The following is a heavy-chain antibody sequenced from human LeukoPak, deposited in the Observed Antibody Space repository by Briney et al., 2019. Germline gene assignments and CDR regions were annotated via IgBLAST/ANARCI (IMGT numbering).Heavy chain of an antibody. D-gene: IGHD6-13*01. Sequence: GGSLRLSCAASGFTFSSHGMNWVRQAPGKGLEWVSGISPSGGITYYTDSVKGRFTISRDNAKNSLYLQMNSLRAEDTAVYYCARVALGGSSSWFYYYYYMDVWGKGTTVTVSS. V-gene: IGHV3-23*01. CDR2: ISPSGGIT. CDR1: GFTFSSHG. J-gene: IGHJ6*03. CDR3: ARVALGGSSSWFYYYYYMDV.